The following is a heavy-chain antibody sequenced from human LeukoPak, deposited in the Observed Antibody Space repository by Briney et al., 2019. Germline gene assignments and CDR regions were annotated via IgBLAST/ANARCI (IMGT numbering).Heavy chain of an antibody. J-gene: IGHJ6*03. Sequence: SETLSLTCTVSGGSISSSSYYWGWIRQPPGKGLEWIGSIYYSGSTYYNPSLKSRVTISVDTSKNQFSLKLSSVTAVDTAVYYCARKRDEVYYYYMDVWGKGTTVTVSS. V-gene: IGHV4-39*07. CDR2: IYYSGST. CDR3: ARKRDEVYYYYMDV. CDR1: GGSISSSSYY. D-gene: IGHD5-24*01.